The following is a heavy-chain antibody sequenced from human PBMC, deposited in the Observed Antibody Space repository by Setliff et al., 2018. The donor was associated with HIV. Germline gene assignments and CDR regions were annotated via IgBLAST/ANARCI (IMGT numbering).Heavy chain of an antibody. Sequence: SETLSLTCSVSGDSITSHYWSWIRQPPGKGLEWIGYIYFTGSTNYNPSLKSRVTISVDPSKNQFSLKVSSVTAADTAVYYCARVGMTTTYYWGQGTLVTVSS. CDR1: GDSITSHY. V-gene: IGHV4-59*11. J-gene: IGHJ4*02. CDR2: IYFTGST. CDR3: ARVGMTTTYY. D-gene: IGHD4-4*01.